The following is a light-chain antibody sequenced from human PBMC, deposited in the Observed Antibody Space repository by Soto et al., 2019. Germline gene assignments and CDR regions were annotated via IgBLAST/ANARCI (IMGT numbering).Light chain of an antibody. CDR2: EVS. V-gene: IGLV2-14*01. Sequence: QSALTQPASVSGSPGQSITISCTGTSSDVGGYNYVSWYQQHPGKAPKLMIYEVSNRPSGVSNRFSGSKSGNTASLTISGIQAEDEADYYCSSYTRSSTPLVVFGGGTKLTVL. CDR1: SSDVGGYNY. J-gene: IGLJ2*01. CDR3: SSYTRSSTPLVV.